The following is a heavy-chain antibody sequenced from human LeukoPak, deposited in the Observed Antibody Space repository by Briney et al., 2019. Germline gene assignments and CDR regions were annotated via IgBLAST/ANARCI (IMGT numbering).Heavy chain of an antibody. CDR2: ISWNSGSI. D-gene: IGHD3-10*01. CDR1: GFTFDDYA. V-gene: IGHV3-9*01. Sequence: PGGSLRLSCAASGFTFDDYAMHWVRQAPGKGLEWVSGISWNSGSIGYADSVKGRFTISRDNSKNTLYLQMNSLRAEDTAVYYCARDHFYGSGSYPFDYWGQGTLVTVSS. J-gene: IGHJ4*02. CDR3: ARDHFYGSGSYPFDY.